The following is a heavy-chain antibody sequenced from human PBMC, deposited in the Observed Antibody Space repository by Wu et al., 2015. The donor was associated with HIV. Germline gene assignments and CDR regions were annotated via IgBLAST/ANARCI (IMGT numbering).Heavy chain of an antibody. D-gene: IGHD4/OR15-4a*01. CDR3: ARHSGAGTRGAEYIQH. Sequence: QVQLQESGPGLVKPSETLSLTCVVSGTSVSSDYYWGWIRQTPGKGLEWIGTLYHTGSTYYNPVPQESSHHISRHLPEPFLPEVELCRPAADTAVYYCARHSGAGTRGAEYIQHWGQGTLVTVSS. CDR2: LYHTGST. J-gene: IGHJ1*01. V-gene: IGHV4-38-2*01. CDR1: GTSVSSDYY.